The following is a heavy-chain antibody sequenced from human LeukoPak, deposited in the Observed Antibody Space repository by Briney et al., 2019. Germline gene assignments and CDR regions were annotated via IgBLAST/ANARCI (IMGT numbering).Heavy chain of an antibody. D-gene: IGHD6-6*01. CDR3: ARHTYARPFDF. J-gene: IGHJ4*02. Sequence: SETLSLTCTVSGGSISGSYWRWIRQPPGKGLEWIGYIFYTGDNNYNPSLKTRATVSMDTSKNQFSLKMTSVTAADTAVYYCARHTYARPFDFWGQGTLVTVSS. CDR2: IFYTGDN. CDR1: GGSISGSY. V-gene: IGHV4-59*08.